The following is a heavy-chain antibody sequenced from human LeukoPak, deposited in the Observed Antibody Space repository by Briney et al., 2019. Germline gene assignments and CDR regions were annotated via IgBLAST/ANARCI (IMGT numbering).Heavy chain of an antibody. CDR2: ISPSGDIT. CDR3: ARANELLWFGELLWGAFDI. V-gene: IGHV3-23*01. Sequence: GGFLRLSCAASGFTFSNYGMNWVRQAPGKGLEWVSGISPSGDITYYADSVKGRFTISRDNSKNTLYLQMNSLRAEDTAVYYCARANELLWFGELLWGAFDIWGQGTMVTVSS. D-gene: IGHD3-10*01. CDR1: GFTFSNYG. J-gene: IGHJ3*02.